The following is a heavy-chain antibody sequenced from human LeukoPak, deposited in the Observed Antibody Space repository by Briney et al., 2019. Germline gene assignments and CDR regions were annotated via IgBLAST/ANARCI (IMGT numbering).Heavy chain of an antibody. Sequence: GGSLRLSCAASGFTFSDYYMSWIRQAPGKGLEWVSYISSSSSYTNYADSVKGRFTISRDNAKNSLYLQMNSLRAEDTAVYYCASSRITMVRGYYFDYWGQGTLVTVSS. CDR2: ISSSSSYT. CDR1: GFTFSDYY. D-gene: IGHD3-10*01. V-gene: IGHV3-11*03. CDR3: ASSRITMVRGYYFDY. J-gene: IGHJ4*02.